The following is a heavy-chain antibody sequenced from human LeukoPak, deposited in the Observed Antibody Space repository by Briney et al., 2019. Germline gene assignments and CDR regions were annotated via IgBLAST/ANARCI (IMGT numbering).Heavy chain of an antibody. V-gene: IGHV3-53*01. Sequence: GSLRLSCAASGFTVSSNYVSWVRQAPGKGLEGVSIIYSGGSTYYADSVKGRFTISRDNSKNTLYLQMDSLRAEDTAVYYCARQGGCGGDCYFYFAYWGQGTLVTVSS. J-gene: IGHJ4*02. CDR2: IYSGGST. CDR3: ARQGGCGGDCYFYFAY. D-gene: IGHD2-21*01. CDR1: GFTVSSNY.